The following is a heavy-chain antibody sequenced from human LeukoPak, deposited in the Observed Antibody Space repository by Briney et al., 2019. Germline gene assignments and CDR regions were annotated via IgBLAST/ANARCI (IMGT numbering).Heavy chain of an antibody. CDR1: GSIFSHYG. V-gene: IGHV3-23*01. D-gene: IGHD7-27*01. J-gene: IGHJ4*02. CDR3: AKDGNWARFED. CDR2: ITSRSTT. Sequence: GGSLRLSCAASGSIFSHYGMNWVRQAPGKGLEWVSGITSRSTTYYADSVKGRFTISRDNSKNMVLLQINSPTAEDTATYYCAKDGNWARFEDWGQGTLVTVSS.